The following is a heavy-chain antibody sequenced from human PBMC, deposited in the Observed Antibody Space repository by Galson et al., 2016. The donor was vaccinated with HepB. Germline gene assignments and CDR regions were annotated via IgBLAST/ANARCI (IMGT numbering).Heavy chain of an antibody. CDR3: AKELTPRYLDWLLLPFDY. Sequence: SLRLSCAASGFTFSNYAMSWVRQAPGKGLEWVSVISGSGATTHYADSVKGRFTISRDHSKNTLYLHMNSLRAEDAAVYYCAKELTPRYLDWLLLPFDYWGQGTLVFVSS. CDR2: ISGSGATT. D-gene: IGHD3-9*01. CDR1: GFTFSNYA. V-gene: IGHV3-23*01. J-gene: IGHJ4*02.